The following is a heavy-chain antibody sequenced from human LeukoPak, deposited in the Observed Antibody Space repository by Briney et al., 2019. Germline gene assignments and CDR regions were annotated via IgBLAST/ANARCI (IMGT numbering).Heavy chain of an antibody. CDR3: ARIAMVRGVIDDY. CDR2: ISYDGGNK. D-gene: IGHD3-10*01. Sequence: GGPLRLSCAPSGYTFSIYAIHWVRQAPGKGLECVAVISYDGGNKYYADSVKGRFTISRDNSKNTLYLQMNSLRAEDTAVYYCARIAMVRGVIDDYWGQGTLVTVSS. CDR1: GYTFSIYA. V-gene: IGHV3-30*04. J-gene: IGHJ4*02.